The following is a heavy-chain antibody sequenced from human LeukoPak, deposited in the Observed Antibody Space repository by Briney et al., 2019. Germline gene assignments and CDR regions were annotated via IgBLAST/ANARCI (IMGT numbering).Heavy chain of an antibody. Sequence: GGSLRLSCAASGFTFSSYEMNWVRQAPGKGLEWVSYISSSGSTIYYADSVKGRFTISRDNAKNSLYLQMNSLRAEDTAVYYCARSGQWLRNFDYWGQGTLVTVSS. CDR2: ISSSGSTI. J-gene: IGHJ4*02. CDR3: ARSGQWLRNFDY. V-gene: IGHV3-48*03. D-gene: IGHD5-12*01. CDR1: GFTFSSYE.